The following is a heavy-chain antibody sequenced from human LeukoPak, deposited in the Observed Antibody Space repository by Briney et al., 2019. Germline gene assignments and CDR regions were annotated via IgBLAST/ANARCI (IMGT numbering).Heavy chain of an antibody. V-gene: IGHV3-30*12. CDR3: AKDGFWTTKTSYHGAHFFDH. CDR1: AFTFSSYG. D-gene: IGHD3/OR15-3a*01. CDR2: ISYDGSNE. Sequence: PGGSLRLSCTASAFTFSSYGMHWVRQAPGKGLEWVAAISYDGSNEYYLDPVKGRFTVSRDNSKNTLNLQMNTLTPEDTAVYYCAKDGFWTTKTSYHGAHFFDHWDQGTLVAVSS. J-gene: IGHJ4*02.